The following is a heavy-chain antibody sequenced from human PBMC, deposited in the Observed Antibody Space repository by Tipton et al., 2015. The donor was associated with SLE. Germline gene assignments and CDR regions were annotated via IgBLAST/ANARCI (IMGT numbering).Heavy chain of an antibody. CDR3: ARGCSSTTCEPFDYFGLDV. D-gene: IGHD2-2*01. V-gene: IGHV4-39*07. CDR2: ITQSGVT. CDR1: GVSISSSNTY. Sequence: TLSLTCSVSGVSISSSNTYWYWVRQPPEQGLEWIGEITQSGVTNYNPSLKSRVTMSLDTSKNQFSLKLTSVTAADTAVYFCARGCSSTTCEPFDYFGLDVWGQGTTVTVSS. J-gene: IGHJ6*02.